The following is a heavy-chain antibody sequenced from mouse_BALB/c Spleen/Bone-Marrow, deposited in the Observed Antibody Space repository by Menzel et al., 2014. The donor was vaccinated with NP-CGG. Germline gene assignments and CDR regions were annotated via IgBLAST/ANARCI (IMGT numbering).Heavy chain of an antibody. CDR2: VDPANGNT. CDR1: GFNIKDTY. CDR3: ASQRYAWYFDF. J-gene: IGHJ1*01. Sequence: VQLQQSGAELVKPGASVKLSCAASGFNIKDTYLHWVKQRPEQGLEWIGRVDPANGNTKYDPKFQGKATITADTSSNTAYLQLSSLTSEDTAVYYCASQRYAWYFDFWGAGTTVTVSS. V-gene: IGHV14-3*02. D-gene: IGHD2-14*01.